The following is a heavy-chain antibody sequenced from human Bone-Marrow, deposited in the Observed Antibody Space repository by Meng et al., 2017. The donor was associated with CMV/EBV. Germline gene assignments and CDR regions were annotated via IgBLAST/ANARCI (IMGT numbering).Heavy chain of an antibody. CDR2: ISAYNGDT. V-gene: IGHV1-18*01. CDR3: ARGAGTIAVSGIGDY. CDR1: GYIFTKYG. D-gene: IGHD6-19*01. Sequence: ALVKVTCKASGYIFTKYGVNWMRQAPGQGPEWMGWISAYNGDTMYAPKVQGRVTMTTDTSTSTAYMELRGLRSDDTAVYYCARGAGTIAVSGIGDYWGQGTLVTVSS. J-gene: IGHJ4*02.